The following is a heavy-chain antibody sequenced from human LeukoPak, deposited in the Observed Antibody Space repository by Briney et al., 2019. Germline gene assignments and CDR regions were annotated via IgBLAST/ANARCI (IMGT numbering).Heavy chain of an antibody. CDR1: GFTFSSYG. CDR3: ATDKPTYYYDSSPPFDAFDI. J-gene: IGHJ3*02. Sequence: PGGSLRLSCAASGFTFSSYGMHWVRQAPGKGLEWVAVISHDGSNKYYADSVKGRFTISRDNSKTTLYLQMNSLRAEDTAVYYCATDKPTYYYDSSPPFDAFDIWGQGTMVTVSS. V-gene: IGHV3-30*03. CDR2: ISHDGSNK. D-gene: IGHD3-22*01.